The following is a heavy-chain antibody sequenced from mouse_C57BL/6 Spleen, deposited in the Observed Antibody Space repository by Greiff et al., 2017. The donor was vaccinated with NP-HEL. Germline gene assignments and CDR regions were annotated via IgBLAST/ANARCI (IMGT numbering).Heavy chain of an antibody. CDR1: GYTFTSYW. CDR3: ARGTAQAWFAY. D-gene: IGHD3-2*02. Sequence: QVQLKQPGAELVKPGASVKLSCKASGYTFTSYWMHWVKQRPGQGLEWIGMIHPNSGSTNYNEKFKSKATLTVDKSSSTAYMQLSSLTSEDSAVYYCARGTAQAWFAYWGQGTLVTVSA. CDR2: IHPNSGST. V-gene: IGHV1-64*01. J-gene: IGHJ3*01.